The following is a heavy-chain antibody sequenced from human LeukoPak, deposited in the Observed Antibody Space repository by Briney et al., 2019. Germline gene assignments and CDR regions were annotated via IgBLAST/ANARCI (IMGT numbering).Heavy chain of an antibody. CDR1: GFTFSSYE. V-gene: IGHV3-48*03. J-gene: IGHJ4*02. CDR3: AKGGGELSLNFGYFDY. D-gene: IGHD3-16*02. CDR2: ISSSGSTI. Sequence: PGGSLRLSCAASGFTFSSYEMNWVRQAPGKGLEWVSYISSSGSTIYYADSVKGRFTISRDNAKNPLYLQMNSLRAEDTAVYYCAKGGGELSLNFGYFDYWGQGTLVTVSS.